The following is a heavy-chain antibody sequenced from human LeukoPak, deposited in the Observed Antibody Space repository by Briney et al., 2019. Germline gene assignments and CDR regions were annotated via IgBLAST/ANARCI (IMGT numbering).Heavy chain of an antibody. Sequence: SETLSLTCTVSGGSISSSSYYWGWIRQPPGKGLEWIGSIYYSGSTYYNPSLKSRVTISVDTSKNQFSLKLISVTAADTAVYYCAREVTGGSYFDYWGQGTLVTVSS. D-gene: IGHD1-26*01. CDR1: GGSISSSSYY. CDR2: IYYSGST. CDR3: AREVTGGSYFDY. V-gene: IGHV4-39*07. J-gene: IGHJ4*02.